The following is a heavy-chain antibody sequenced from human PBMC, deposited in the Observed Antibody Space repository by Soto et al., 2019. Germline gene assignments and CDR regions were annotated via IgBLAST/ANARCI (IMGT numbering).Heavy chain of an antibody. CDR3: AKALGYCSGGSCYPPGYYYGMDV. J-gene: IGHJ6*02. D-gene: IGHD2-15*01. CDR2: ISYDGNNK. V-gene: IGHV3-30*18. Sequence: QVQLVESGGGVVQPGRSLRLSCAASGFTFSSFGMHWVRQAPGKGLEWVAVISYDGNNKYYADSVKGRFTISRDNSKNTLYLHMNSLGAEDTAVYYCAKALGYCSGGSCYPPGYYYGMDVWGQGNTVTVSS. CDR1: GFTFSSFG.